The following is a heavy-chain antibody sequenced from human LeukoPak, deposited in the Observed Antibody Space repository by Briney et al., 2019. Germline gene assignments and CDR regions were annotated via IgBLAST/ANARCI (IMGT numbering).Heavy chain of an antibody. CDR1: GFSLSGYW. J-gene: IGHJ4*02. CDR2: ISNVGLTT. Sequence: GGSLRLSCAAYGFSLSGYWMSWVRQAPGKGLEWIAYISNVGLTTYYAESVKGRFTISRDNAKNSLYLQMNSLRPEDTAVYYCACDFRYLGHDFWGQGSLVTVSS. V-gene: IGHV3-11*01. D-gene: IGHD2-21*02. CDR3: ACDFRYLGHDF.